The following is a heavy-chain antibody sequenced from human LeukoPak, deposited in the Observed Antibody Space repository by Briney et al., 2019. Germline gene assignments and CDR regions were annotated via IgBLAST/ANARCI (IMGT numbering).Heavy chain of an antibody. CDR1: GFTSSNYD. Sequence: PGGSRRLSCSASGFTSSNYDMYWVRQAQGKGLEYVSAISSNGGNTYYADSVKGRFTISRDNSKNTLYLQMSGLRTEDTAIYYCVKAITVSADFDCCGQGTLGTVSS. CDR2: ISSNGGNT. D-gene: IGHD5/OR15-5a*01. CDR3: VKAITVSADFDC. J-gene: IGHJ4*02. V-gene: IGHV3-64D*09.